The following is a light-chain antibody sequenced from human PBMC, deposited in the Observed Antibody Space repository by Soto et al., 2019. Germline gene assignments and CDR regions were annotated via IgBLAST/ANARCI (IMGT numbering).Light chain of an antibody. CDR2: DAS. V-gene: IGKV3-20*01. J-gene: IGKJ5*01. CDR1: QSISSNY. Sequence: EIVMTQSPATLSLSPGERATLSCRASQSISSNYLAWYQQKPGQAPRLLIYDASSRAPDIPDRFSGSGSGTDLTLTISRLEPEDFALYICHQYDGSPITFGQGTRLEIK. CDR3: HQYDGSPIT.